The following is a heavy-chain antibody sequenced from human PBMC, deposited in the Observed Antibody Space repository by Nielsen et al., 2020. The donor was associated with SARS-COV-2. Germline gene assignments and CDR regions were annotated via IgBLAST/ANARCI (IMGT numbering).Heavy chain of an antibody. V-gene: IGHV3-33*01. CDR2: IWYDGSNK. Sequence: WIRQPPGKGLEWVAVIWYDGSNKYYADSVKGRFTISRDNSKNTLYLQMNSLRAEDTAVYYCARDPSGDFWKAWFDPWGQGTLVTVSS. J-gene: IGHJ5*02. CDR3: ARDPSGDFWKAWFDP. D-gene: IGHD3-3*01.